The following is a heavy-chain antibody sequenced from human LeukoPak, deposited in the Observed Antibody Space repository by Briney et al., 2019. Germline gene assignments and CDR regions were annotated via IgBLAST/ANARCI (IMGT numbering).Heavy chain of an antibody. Sequence: GGSLRLSCAASGFTVSSSYMSWVRQAPGKGLEWVPLIYSGGSTYYAASVKGRFTISRDNSKNTLYLQMNSLRPEDTAVYYCAKGYNYAYEYWGQGTLVTVSS. D-gene: IGHD5-18*01. CDR1: GFTVSSSY. CDR3: AKGYNYAYEY. CDR2: IYSGGST. J-gene: IGHJ4*02. V-gene: IGHV3-53*01.